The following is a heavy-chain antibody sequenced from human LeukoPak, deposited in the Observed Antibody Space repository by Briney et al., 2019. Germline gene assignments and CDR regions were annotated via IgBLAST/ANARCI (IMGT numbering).Heavy chain of an antibody. V-gene: IGHV4-34*01. CDR2: INHSGST. CDR1: GGSFSGYY. Sequence: SETLSLTCAVYGGSFSGYYWSWIRQPPGKGLEWIGEINHSGSTNYNPSLKSRVTISVDTSKNQFSLKLSSVTAADTAVYYCARKGRNYDYVWGSYRPNYYFDYWGQGTLVTVSP. CDR3: ARKGRNYDYVWGSYRPNYYFDY. D-gene: IGHD3-16*02. J-gene: IGHJ4*02.